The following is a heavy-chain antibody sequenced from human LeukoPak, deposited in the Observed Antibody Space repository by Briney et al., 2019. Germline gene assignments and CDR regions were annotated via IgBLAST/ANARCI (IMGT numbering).Heavy chain of an antibody. CDR2: ISGSGGST. V-gene: IGHV3-23*01. CDR3: AREGVYSSSSSDY. Sequence: GGSLRLSCAASGFTFSSYAMGWVRQAPGKGLEWVSAISGSGGSTYYADSVKGRFTISRDNSKNTLYLQMNSLRAEDTAVYYCAREGVYSSSSSDYWGQGTLVAVSS. D-gene: IGHD6-6*01. J-gene: IGHJ4*02. CDR1: GFTFSSYA.